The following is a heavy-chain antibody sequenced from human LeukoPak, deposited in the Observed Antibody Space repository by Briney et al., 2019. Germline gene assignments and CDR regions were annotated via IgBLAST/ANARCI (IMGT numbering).Heavy chain of an antibody. CDR2: INPNTGCT. V-gene: IGHV1-2*02. Sequence: GASVKVSCKASGYTFTDYYVHWVRQAPGQGLEWMGLINPNTGCTNYAQKFQGRVTMTRDTSITTAFMELSRLRSDDTAVYYCARRPIVGVPAPIDYWGQGNLVTVSS. J-gene: IGHJ4*02. D-gene: IGHD2-2*01. CDR1: GYTFTDYY. CDR3: ARRPIVGVPAPIDY.